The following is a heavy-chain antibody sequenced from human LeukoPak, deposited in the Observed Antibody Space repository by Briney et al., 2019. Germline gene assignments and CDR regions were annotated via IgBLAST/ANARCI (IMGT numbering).Heavy chain of an antibody. CDR2: ISSSSSYI. CDR1: GFTFSSYS. CDR3: ARDPHPARKLNYYDSSDDY. V-gene: IGHV3-21*01. J-gene: IGHJ4*02. Sequence: PGGSLRLSCAASGFTFSSYSMNWVRQAPGKGLEWVSSISSSSSYIYYADSVKGRFTISRDNAKNSLYLQMNSLRAEDTAVYYCARDPHPARKLNYYDSSDDYWGQGTQVTVSS. D-gene: IGHD3-22*01.